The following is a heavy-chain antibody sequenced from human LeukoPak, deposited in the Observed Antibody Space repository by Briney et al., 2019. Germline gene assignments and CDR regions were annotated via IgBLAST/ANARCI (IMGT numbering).Heavy chain of an antibody. D-gene: IGHD2-15*01. CDR1: GFTFSNYW. Sequence: GGSLRVSCAASGFTFSNYWMSWVRQAPGKGLEWVAHINQDGSEKYYVDSVKGRFTISRDNAKNSLYLQMNSLRAEDTAVYYCARDGGGDIVVAFAFDIWGQGTMVTVS. CDR3: ARDGGGDIVVAFAFDI. CDR2: INQDGSEK. J-gene: IGHJ3*02. V-gene: IGHV3-7*05.